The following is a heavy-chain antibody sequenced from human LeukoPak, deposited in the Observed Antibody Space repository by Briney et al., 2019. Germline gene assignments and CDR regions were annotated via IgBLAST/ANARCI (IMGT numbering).Heavy chain of an antibody. D-gene: IGHD6-6*01. CDR3: ARVTAARQDYYYYMDV. J-gene: IGHJ6*03. CDR2: IYTSGST. Sequence: PSETLSLTCAVSGGSISSYYWSWIRQPAGKGLEWIGRIYTSGSTNYNPSLKSRVTMSVDTSKNQFSLKLSSVTAADTAVYYCARVTAARQDYYYYMDVWGKGTTVTVSS. V-gene: IGHV4-4*07. CDR1: GGSISSYY.